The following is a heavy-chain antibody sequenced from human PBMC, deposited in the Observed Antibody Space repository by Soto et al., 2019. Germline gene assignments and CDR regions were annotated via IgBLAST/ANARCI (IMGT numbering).Heavy chain of an antibody. Sequence: EVQLVESGGGLVKPGGSLRLSCAASGFTFSNAWMSWVRQAPGKGLEWVGRIKSKTDGGTTDYAAPVKGRFTISRDDSKNTLYLQMNSLKTEDTAVYYCTTDRGFLNYYYYYMDVWGKGTTVTVSS. CDR1: GFTFSNAW. D-gene: IGHD3-10*01. CDR3: TTDRGFLNYYYYYMDV. V-gene: IGHV3-15*01. CDR2: IKSKTDGGTT. J-gene: IGHJ6*03.